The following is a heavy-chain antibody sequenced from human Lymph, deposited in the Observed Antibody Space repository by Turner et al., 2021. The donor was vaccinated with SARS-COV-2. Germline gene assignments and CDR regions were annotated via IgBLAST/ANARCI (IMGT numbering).Heavy chain of an antibody. Sequence: EVQLVESGGGLVQPGGSLRLSCAASGITVSSNSMSWVRQAPGKGLEWVSVVYAGGSTFYAASVKGRFTISRDKSKNTLYLQMNRLRAEDTAVYYCARDFREGAFDIWGQGTMVTISS. V-gene: IGHV3-66*01. CDR1: GITVSSNS. CDR2: VYAGGST. CDR3: ARDFREGAFDI. J-gene: IGHJ3*02. D-gene: IGHD3-10*01.